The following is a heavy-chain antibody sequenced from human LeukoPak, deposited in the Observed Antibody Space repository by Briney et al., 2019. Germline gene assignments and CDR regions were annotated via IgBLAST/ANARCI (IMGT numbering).Heavy chain of an antibody. Sequence: PGGSLRLSCAASGFTFSSYGMHWVRQAPGKGLEWVAVIWYDGSNKYYADSVKGRFTISRDNSKNTLYLQMNSLRAEDTAVYYCARDRKVWSGYYRAYFDYWGQGTLVTVSS. CDR1: GFTFSSYG. J-gene: IGHJ4*02. D-gene: IGHD3-3*01. CDR2: IWYDGSNK. CDR3: ARDRKVWSGYYRAYFDY. V-gene: IGHV3-33*01.